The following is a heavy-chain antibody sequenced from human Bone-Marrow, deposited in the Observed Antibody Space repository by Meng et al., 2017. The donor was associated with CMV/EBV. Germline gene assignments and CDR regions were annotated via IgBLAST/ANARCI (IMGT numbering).Heavy chain of an antibody. D-gene: IGHD2-2*01. V-gene: IGHV3-53*01. CDR2: IYSGGST. CDR1: GFTVSSNY. CDR3: AADTHCSVTSCFGPNYYYGLDG. J-gene: IGHJ6*02. Sequence: GESLKISCAASGFTVSSNYMSWVRQAPGKGLEWVSVIYSGGSTYYADSVKGRFTISRDNSKNTLYLQMNSLRAEDTAVYYCAADTHCSVTSCFGPNYYYGLDGWGQGTTVTVSS.